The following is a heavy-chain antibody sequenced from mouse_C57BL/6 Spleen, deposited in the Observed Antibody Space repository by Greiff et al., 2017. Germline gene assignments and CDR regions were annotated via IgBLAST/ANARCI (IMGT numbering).Heavy chain of an antibody. V-gene: IGHV14-1*01. CDR3: TTMAAQATFDY. CDR1: GFNIKDYY. J-gene: IGHJ2*01. Sequence: VQLQQSGAELVRPGASVKLSCTASGFNIKDYYMHWVKQRPEQGLEWIGRIDPEDGDTDYAPKFQGKATMTADTSSNTAYLQLSSLTSEDTAVYYCTTMAAQATFDYWGQGTTLTVSS. D-gene: IGHD3-2*02. CDR2: IDPEDGDT.